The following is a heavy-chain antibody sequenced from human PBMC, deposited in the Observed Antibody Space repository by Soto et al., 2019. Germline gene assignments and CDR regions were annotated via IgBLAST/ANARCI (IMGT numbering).Heavy chain of an antibody. CDR2: IRSKAYGGTT. Sequence: LRLSCTASGFTFGDYAMCWFRQAPGKGLEWVGFIRSKAYGGTTEYAASVKGRFTISRDDSKSIAYLQMNSLKTEDTAVYYCTRGGDRSFPAASFDYWGQGTLVTVSS. V-gene: IGHV3-49*03. CDR1: GFTFGDYA. J-gene: IGHJ4*02. D-gene: IGHD2-21*02. CDR3: TRGGDRSFPAASFDY.